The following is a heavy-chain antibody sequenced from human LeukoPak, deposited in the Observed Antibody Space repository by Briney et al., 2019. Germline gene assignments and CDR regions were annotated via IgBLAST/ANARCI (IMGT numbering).Heavy chain of an antibody. CDR1: GGSFSGYY. D-gene: IGHD1-26*01. CDR3: ASSGSGGSDY. V-gene: IGHV4-34*01. Sequence: SETLSLTCAVYGGSFSGYYWSWIRQPPGKGLEWIGEINHSGSTNYNPSLKSRVTISVGTSKNQFSLKLSAVTAADTAVYYCASSGSGGSDYWGQGTLVTVSS. J-gene: IGHJ4*02. CDR2: INHSGST.